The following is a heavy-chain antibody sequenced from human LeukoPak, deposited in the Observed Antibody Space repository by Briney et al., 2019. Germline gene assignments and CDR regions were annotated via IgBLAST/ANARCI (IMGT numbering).Heavy chain of an antibody. J-gene: IGHJ4*02. V-gene: IGHV3-74*01. Sequence: PGGSLRLSCAASGFTFSSYWMNWVRQAPGKGLVWVSRIASDGSSTTYADSVKGRFSISRDNAKNTLYLQMNSLRVEDTAVYYCARAEPGYSSSLFDYRGQGTLVTVSS. CDR3: ARAEPGYSSSLFDY. CDR1: GFTFSSYW. CDR2: IASDGSST. D-gene: IGHD6-13*01.